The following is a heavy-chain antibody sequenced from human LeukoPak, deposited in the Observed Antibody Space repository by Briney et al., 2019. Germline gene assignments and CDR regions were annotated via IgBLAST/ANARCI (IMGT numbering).Heavy chain of an antibody. CDR1: GFTFSSYS. D-gene: IGHD2-2*02. V-gene: IGHV3-48*01. CDR3: AATACSSTSCYIEDAFDI. J-gene: IGHJ3*02. Sequence: GGSLRLSCAASGFTFSSYSMNWVRQAPGKGLEWVSYISSSSTIYYADSVKGRFTISRDNAKNSLYLQMNSLRAEDTAVYYCAATACSSTSCYIEDAFDIWGQGTMVTVSS. CDR2: ISSSSTI.